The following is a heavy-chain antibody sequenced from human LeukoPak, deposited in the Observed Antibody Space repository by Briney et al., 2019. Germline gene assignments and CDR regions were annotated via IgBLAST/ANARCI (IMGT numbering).Heavy chain of an antibody. V-gene: IGHV4-4*07. D-gene: IGHD3-22*01. CDR3: ARVPPPGYYYDSSGYYYRDYYYMDV. J-gene: IGHJ6*03. Sequence: SETLSLTCTVSGGSISSHYWSWIRQPAGKGLEWIGRIYTSGSTNYNPSLKSRVTMSVDTSKNQFSLKLSSVTAADTAVYYCARVPPPGYYYDSSGYYYRDYYYMDVWGKGTTVTVSS. CDR1: GGSISSHY. CDR2: IYTSGST.